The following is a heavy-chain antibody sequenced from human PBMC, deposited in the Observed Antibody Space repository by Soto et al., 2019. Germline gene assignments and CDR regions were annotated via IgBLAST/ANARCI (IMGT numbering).Heavy chain of an antibody. CDR3: ARGVESYGYDYYDSSGYYYDY. CDR2: IYYSGST. Sequence: PSETLSLTCTVSGGSISSYYWSWIRQPPGKGLEWIGYIYYSGSTNYNPSLKSRVTISVDTSKNQFSLKLSSVTAADTAVYYCARGVESYGYDYYDSSGYYYDYWGQGTLVTVSS. J-gene: IGHJ4*02. CDR1: GGSISSYY. D-gene: IGHD3-22*01. V-gene: IGHV4-59*01.